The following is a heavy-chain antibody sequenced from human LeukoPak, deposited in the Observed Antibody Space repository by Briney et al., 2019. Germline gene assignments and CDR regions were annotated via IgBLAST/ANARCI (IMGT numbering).Heavy chain of an antibody. CDR1: GFTVSSNY. CDR2: IYSGGST. D-gene: IGHD3-10*01. V-gene: IGHV3-53*01. Sequence: GGSLRPSCAASGFTVSSNYMSWVRQAPGKGLEWVSVIYSGGSTYYADSVKGRFTISRDNSKNTLYLQMNSLRAEDTAVYYCARFRESGDFDYWGQGTLVTVSS. J-gene: IGHJ4*02. CDR3: ARFRESGDFDY.